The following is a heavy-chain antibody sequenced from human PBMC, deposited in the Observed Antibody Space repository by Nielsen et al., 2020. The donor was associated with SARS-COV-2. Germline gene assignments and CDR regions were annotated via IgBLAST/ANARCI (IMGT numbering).Heavy chain of an antibody. J-gene: IGHJ4*02. D-gene: IGHD3-22*01. CDR3: AKDLGSSGYYDY. CDR1: GFTFSDYY. CDR2: ISSSGSTL. V-gene: IGHV3-11*01. Sequence: GGSLRLSCAASGFTFSDYYMSWIRQAPGKGLEWVSYISSSGSTLYYADSVKGRFTISRDNSKNTLYLQMNSLRAEDTAVYYCAKDLGSSGYYDYWGQGTLVTVSS.